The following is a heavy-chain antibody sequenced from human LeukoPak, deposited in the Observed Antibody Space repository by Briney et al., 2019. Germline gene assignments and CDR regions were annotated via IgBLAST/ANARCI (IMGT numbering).Heavy chain of an antibody. CDR2: INPNSGGT. Sequence: GASVKVSCKASGHTFTGYYMHWVRQAPGQGLEWMGWINPNSGGTNYAQKFQGRVTMTRDTSISTAYMELSRLRSDDTAVYYCARDPHATYVPAALCWFDPWGQGTLVTVSS. CDR1: GHTFTGYY. D-gene: IGHD2-2*01. J-gene: IGHJ5*02. V-gene: IGHV1-2*02. CDR3: ARDPHATYVPAALCWFDP.